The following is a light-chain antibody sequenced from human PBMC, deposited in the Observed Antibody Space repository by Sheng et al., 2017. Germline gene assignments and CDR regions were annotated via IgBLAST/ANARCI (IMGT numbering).Light chain of an antibody. CDR3: GSYRAGSSFV. V-gene: IGLV2-14*03. CDR2: GVT. J-gene: IGLJ1*01. Sequence: QSALTQPASVSGSPGQSITISCTGTRSDVGGYNYVSWYQQHPGKVPKLMIFGVTNRPSGVSNRFSGSKSGNTASLTISGLQAEDEADYYCGSYRAGSSFVFGSGTKVTVL. CDR1: RSDVGGYNY.